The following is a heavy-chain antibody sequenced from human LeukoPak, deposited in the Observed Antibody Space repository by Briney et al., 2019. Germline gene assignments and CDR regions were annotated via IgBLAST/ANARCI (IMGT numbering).Heavy chain of an antibody. CDR2: INPSGGNT. CDR3: ARGPPNACYFDL. V-gene: IGHV1-46*01. D-gene: IGHD4/OR15-4a*01. CDR1: GYTFTSYY. J-gene: IGHJ4*02. Sequence: GASVKVSCKASGYTFTSYYMHWVRQAPGQGLEWMGIINPSGGNTNYAQKFQGRVTMTRDTSTSTVYMEVSSLRSEDTAVYYCARGPPNACYFDLWGQGTLVTVSS.